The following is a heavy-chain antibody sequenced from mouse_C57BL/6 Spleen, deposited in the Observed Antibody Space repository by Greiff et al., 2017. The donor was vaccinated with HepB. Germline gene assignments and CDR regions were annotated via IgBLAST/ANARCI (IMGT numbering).Heavy chain of an antibody. J-gene: IGHJ2*01. V-gene: IGHV5-6*01. D-gene: IGHD1-1*01. Sequence: EVKLQESGGDLVKPGGSLKLSCAASGFTFSSYGMSWVRQTPDKRLEWVATISSGGSYTYYPDSVKGRFTISRDNAKNTLYLQMSSLKSEDTAMYYCARHRTVVYFDYWGQGTTLTVSS. CDR1: GFTFSSYG. CDR2: ISSGGSYT. CDR3: ARHRTVVYFDY.